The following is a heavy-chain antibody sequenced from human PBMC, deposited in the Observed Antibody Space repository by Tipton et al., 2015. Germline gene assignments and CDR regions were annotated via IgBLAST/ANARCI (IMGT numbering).Heavy chain of an antibody. Sequence: TLSLTCTVPAGSISSSFWWSWVRQPPGKGLEWIAEIYHSGSTNYNPSLKSRVTISVDKSKNQFSLKLSSVTAADTAVYYCAGHYDFWSGYLDYWGQGTLVTVSS. CDR1: AGSISSSFW. D-gene: IGHD3-3*01. V-gene: IGHV4-4*02. CDR3: AGHYDFWSGYLDY. CDR2: IYHSGST. J-gene: IGHJ4*02.